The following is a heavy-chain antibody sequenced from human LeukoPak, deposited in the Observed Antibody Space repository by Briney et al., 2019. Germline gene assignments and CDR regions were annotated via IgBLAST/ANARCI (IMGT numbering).Heavy chain of an antibody. CDR2: INSDGRST. Sequence: GGSLRLSCAASGFTFSGYWMHWVRQAPGRGLVWVSRINSDGRSTSYADSVKGRFTISRDNAKNTLYLQMNSLRAEDTAVYYCARDSSSWLNWFDPWGQGTLVTVSS. V-gene: IGHV3-74*01. CDR1: GFTFSGYW. CDR3: ARDSSSWLNWFDP. D-gene: IGHD6-13*01. J-gene: IGHJ5*02.